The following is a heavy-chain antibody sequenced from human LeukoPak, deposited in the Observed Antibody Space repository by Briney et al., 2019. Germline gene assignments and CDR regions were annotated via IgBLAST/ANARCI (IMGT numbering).Heavy chain of an antibody. Sequence: GRSLRLSCAASGFTFSSYGMHWVRQAPGEGLEWVAVIWYDGSNKYYADSVKGRFTISRDNSKNTLYLQMNSLRAEDTAVYYCAREGNSGYDHEDYFDYWGQGTLVTVSS. J-gene: IGHJ4*02. CDR3: AREGNSGYDHEDYFDY. CDR1: GFTFSSYG. V-gene: IGHV3-33*01. CDR2: IWYDGSNK. D-gene: IGHD5-12*01.